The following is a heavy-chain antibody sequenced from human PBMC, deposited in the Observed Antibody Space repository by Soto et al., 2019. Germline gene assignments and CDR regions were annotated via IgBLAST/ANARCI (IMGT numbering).Heavy chain of an antibody. CDR3: AREGPYYGSGSYYDY. CDR2: ISSSSSYI. D-gene: IGHD3-10*01. J-gene: IGHJ4*02. V-gene: IGHV3-21*01. Sequence: EVQLVESGGGLVKPGGSLRLSCAASGFTFSSYSMNWVRQAPGKGLEWVSSISSSSSYIYYADSVKGRFTISRDNAKNSLYLQMNSLRAEDTAVYYCAREGPYYGSGSYYDYWGQGTLVTVSS. CDR1: GFTFSSYS.